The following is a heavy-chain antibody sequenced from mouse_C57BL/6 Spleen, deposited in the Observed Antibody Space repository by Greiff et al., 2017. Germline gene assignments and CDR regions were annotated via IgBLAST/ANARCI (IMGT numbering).Heavy chain of an antibody. CDR2: IYPGSGST. D-gene: IGHD1-1*01. CDR3: ARRGYGRGYFDV. CDR1: GYTFTSYW. Sequence: QVQLQQSGAELVKPGASVKMSCKASGYTFTSYWITWVKQRPGQGLEWIGDIYPGSGSTNYNEKFKSKATLTVDTSSSTAYMQLSSLTSEDSAVYYCARRGYGRGYFDVWGTGTTVTVSS. V-gene: IGHV1-55*01. J-gene: IGHJ1*03.